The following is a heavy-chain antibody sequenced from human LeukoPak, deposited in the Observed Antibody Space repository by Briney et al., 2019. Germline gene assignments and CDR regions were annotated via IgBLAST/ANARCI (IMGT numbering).Heavy chain of an antibody. CDR3: ARPQYYDSSVGAFDI. Sequence: ASVKVSCKASGYTFTSYYMHWVRQAPGQGLEWMGLINPSGGSTSYAQKFQGRVTMTRDMSTSTVYMELSSLRSEDTAVYYCARPQYYDSSVGAFDIWGQGTMVTVSS. CDR2: INPSGGST. CDR1: GYTFTSYY. D-gene: IGHD3-22*01. J-gene: IGHJ3*02. V-gene: IGHV1-46*01.